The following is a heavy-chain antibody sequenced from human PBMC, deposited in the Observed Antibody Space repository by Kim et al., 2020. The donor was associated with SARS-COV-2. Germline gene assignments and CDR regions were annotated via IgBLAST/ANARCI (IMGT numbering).Heavy chain of an antibody. V-gene: IGHV4-39*07. J-gene: IGHJ5*02. CDR1: GGSISSSSYY. CDR2: IYYSVST. CDR3: ARDLRYYDSSGYNWFDP. D-gene: IGHD3-22*01. Sequence: SETLSLTCTVSGGSISSSSYYWGWIRQPPGKGLEWIGSIYYSVSTYYNPSLKSRVTISVDTSKDQFSLKLSSVTAADTAVYYCARDLRYYDSSGYNWFDPWGQGTLVTVSS.